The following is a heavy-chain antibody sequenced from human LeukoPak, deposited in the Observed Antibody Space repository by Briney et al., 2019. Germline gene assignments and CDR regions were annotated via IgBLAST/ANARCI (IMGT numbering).Heavy chain of an antibody. J-gene: IGHJ4*02. Sequence: ASVKVSCKASGYTFTSYYMHWVRQAPGQGLEWMGIINPSGGSTSYAQKFQGRVTMTRDMSTSTVYMELSSLRSEDTAVYYCARDHGRAAAGTDGDYWGQGTLVTVSS. CDR1: GYTFTSYY. CDR2: INPSGGST. V-gene: IGHV1-46*01. CDR3: ARDHGRAAAGTDGDY. D-gene: IGHD6-13*01.